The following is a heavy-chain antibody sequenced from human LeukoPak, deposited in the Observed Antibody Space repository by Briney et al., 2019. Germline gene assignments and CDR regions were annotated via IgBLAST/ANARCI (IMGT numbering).Heavy chain of an antibody. CDR2: IYTSGST. V-gene: IGHV4-4*07. CDR1: GGSISSYY. CDR3: AREFPYYYDSSGYYRGPPDAFDI. D-gene: IGHD3-22*01. Sequence: SETLSLTCTVSGGSISSYYWGWIRQPAGKGLEWIGRIYTSGSTNYNPSLKSRVTMSVDTSKNQFSLKLSSVTAADTAVYYCAREFPYYYDSSGYYRGPPDAFDIWGQGTMVTVSS. J-gene: IGHJ3*02.